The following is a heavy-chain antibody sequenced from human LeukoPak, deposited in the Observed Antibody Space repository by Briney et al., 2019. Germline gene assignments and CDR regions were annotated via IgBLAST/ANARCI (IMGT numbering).Heavy chain of an antibody. Sequence: QPGGSLRLSCAASGFTVSSNYMSWVRQAPGKGLEWVSVIYCGGSTYYADSVKGRFTISRDNSKNTLYLQMNSLRAEDTAVYYCARDAVDTAMVYWGQGTLVTVSS. D-gene: IGHD5-18*01. CDR3: ARDAVDTAMVY. CDR1: GFTVSSNY. V-gene: IGHV3-53*01. CDR2: IYCGGST. J-gene: IGHJ4*02.